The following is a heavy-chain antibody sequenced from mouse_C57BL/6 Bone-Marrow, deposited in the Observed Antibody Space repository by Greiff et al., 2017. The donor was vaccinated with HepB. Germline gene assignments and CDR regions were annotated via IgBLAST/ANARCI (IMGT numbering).Heavy chain of an antibody. J-gene: IGHJ3*01. V-gene: IGHV1-54*01. CDR2: INPGSGGT. D-gene: IGHD1-1*01. Sequence: VQLQQSGAELVRPGTSVKVSCKASGYAFTNYLIEWVKQRPGQGLEWIGVINPGSGGTNYNEKFKGKATLTADKSSSTAYMQLSSLTSEDSAVYFCARGDYGSSRAWLAYWGQGTLVTVSA. CDR1: GYAFTNYL. CDR3: ARGDYGSSRAWLAY.